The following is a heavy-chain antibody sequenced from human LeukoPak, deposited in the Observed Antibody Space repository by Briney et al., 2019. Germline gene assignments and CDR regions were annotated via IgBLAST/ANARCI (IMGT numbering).Heavy chain of an antibody. D-gene: IGHD6-19*01. CDR3: ARESSGWYDQYFQP. V-gene: IGHV4-59*01. CDR1: GGSIRSYY. Sequence: KPSETLSLTCTVSGGSIRSYYWTWIRQPPGKGLEWIGYIYYSGSTNYNPSLKSRVTISVDTSNNQFSLKLSSVTAADTAVYYCARESSGWYDQYFQPWGQGTLVTVPS. J-gene: IGHJ1*01. CDR2: IYYSGST.